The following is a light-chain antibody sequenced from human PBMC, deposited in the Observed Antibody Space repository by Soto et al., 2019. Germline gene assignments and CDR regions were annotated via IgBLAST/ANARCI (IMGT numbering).Light chain of an antibody. V-gene: IGLV2-14*01. J-gene: IGLJ2*01. CDR1: SSDVGRYNY. CDR2: DVT. CDR3: TSYTSSSSLDVV. Sequence: QSALTQPASVSGSLGQSITISCTGTSSDVGRYNYVSWYQQHPGKAPKLIIYDVTDRPSGASNRFSGSKSGNTASLTISGLQAEDEADYYCTSYTSSSSLDVVFGGGTKLTVL.